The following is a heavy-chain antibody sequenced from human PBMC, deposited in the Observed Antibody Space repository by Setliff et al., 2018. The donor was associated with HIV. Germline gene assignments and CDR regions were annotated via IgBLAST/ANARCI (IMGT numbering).Heavy chain of an antibody. V-gene: IGHV3-7*01. CDR3: AREGVHHNFWSGYTYYYGLDV. CDR1: GFSFSKYS. J-gene: IGHJ3*01. Sequence: LKISCAAFGFSFSKYSMSWVRQAPGKGLEWVANIKEDGSATYYVESVRGRFTISRDNPNNLLYLQMDSLRGEDTAVYYCAREGVHHNFWSGYTYYYGLDVWGQGTTVTVSS. D-gene: IGHD3-3*01. CDR2: IKEDGSAT.